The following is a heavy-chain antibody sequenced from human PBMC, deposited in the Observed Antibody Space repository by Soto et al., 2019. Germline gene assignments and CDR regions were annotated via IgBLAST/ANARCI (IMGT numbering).Heavy chain of an antibody. CDR1: GFTFSSYA. Sequence: GGSLRLSCAASGFTFSSYAMNWVRQAPGKGLEWVSAISGTGYNTYYADSLKGRFTISRDNSKNTLSLQMNSLRAEDTAVYYCARDRLFSHPRGGMDVWGQGTTVTVSS. J-gene: IGHJ6*02. CDR3: ARDRLFSHPRGGMDV. D-gene: IGHD2-21*01. CDR2: ISGTGYNT. V-gene: IGHV3-23*01.